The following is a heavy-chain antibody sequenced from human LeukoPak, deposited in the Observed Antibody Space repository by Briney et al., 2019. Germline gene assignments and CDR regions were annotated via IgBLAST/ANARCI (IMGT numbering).Heavy chain of an antibody. D-gene: IGHD3-9*01. Sequence: GGSLRLSCAASGFTFSSYWMSWVRQAPGQGLEGVANIKQDGSEKYYVDSVKGRFTISRDNDKNSLYLQMHSLRAEDTAVYYCARDGYYDLLTGYPPFDYWGQGTLVTVSS. J-gene: IGHJ4*02. CDR2: IKQDGSEK. CDR3: ARDGYYDLLTGYPPFDY. V-gene: IGHV3-7*01. CDR1: GFTFSSYW.